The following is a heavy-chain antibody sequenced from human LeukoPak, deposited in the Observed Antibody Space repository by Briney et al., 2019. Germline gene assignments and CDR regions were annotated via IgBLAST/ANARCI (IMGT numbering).Heavy chain of an antibody. V-gene: IGHV3-23*01. CDR1: GFTFSSYA. Sequence: GGSLRLSCAASGFTFSSYAMSWVRQAPGKGLEWVSAISGSGGSTYYADSVKGRFTISRDNSKNTLCLQMNSLRAEDTAVYYCAKDFSQYQLLLAFDIWGQGTMVTVSS. J-gene: IGHJ3*02. CDR2: ISGSGGST. D-gene: IGHD2-2*01. CDR3: AKDFSQYQLLLAFDI.